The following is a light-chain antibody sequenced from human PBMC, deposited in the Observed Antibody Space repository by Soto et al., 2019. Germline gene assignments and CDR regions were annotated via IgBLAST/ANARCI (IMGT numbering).Light chain of an antibody. V-gene: IGKV1-27*01. CDR2: SAS. CDR1: QDISVY. J-gene: IGKJ5*01. CDR3: QKFNTAPLT. Sequence: DIQMTLSPSSLSASVGDRVTITCRASQDISVYLAWYQQKPGKVPKLLIYSASTLQSGVPSRFSGSGSGTHFTLTISSLQPEDVATYYCQKFNTAPLTFGQGTRLEIK.